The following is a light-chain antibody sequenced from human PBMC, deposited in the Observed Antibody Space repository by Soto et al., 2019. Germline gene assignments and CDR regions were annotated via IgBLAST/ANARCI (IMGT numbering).Light chain of an antibody. CDR1: QSVSSN. J-gene: IGKJ1*01. Sequence: EIVMTQSPVTLSVSLGERTTLSCRASQSVSSNFAWYQQKPGQAPRLLIYGASTRATGIPARFSGSGSGTDFTLTISSLQSEDFAVYYCQQYNYWPRTFGQETKLDIK. V-gene: IGKV3-15*01. CDR3: QQYNYWPRT. CDR2: GAS.